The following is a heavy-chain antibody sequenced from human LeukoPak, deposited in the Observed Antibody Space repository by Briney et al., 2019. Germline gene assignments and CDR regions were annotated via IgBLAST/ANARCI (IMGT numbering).Heavy chain of an antibody. J-gene: IGHJ3*02. Sequence: ASVKVSCKASGGTFSSYAISWVRQAPGQGLEWMGGIIPIFGTANYAQKFQGRVTITADESTSTAYMELSSLRAEDTAVYYCARGATMIKRAFDIWGQGTMVTVSS. CDR1: GGTFSSYA. D-gene: IGHD3-22*01. CDR2: IIPIFGTA. CDR3: ARGATMIKRAFDI. V-gene: IGHV1-69*13.